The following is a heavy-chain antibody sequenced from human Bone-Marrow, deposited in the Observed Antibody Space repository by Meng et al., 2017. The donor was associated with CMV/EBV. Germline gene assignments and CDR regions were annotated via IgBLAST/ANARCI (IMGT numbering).Heavy chain of an antibody. D-gene: IGHD3/OR15-3a*01. CDR3: EANDFWIGYYYYYDMDV. V-gene: IGHV3-48*04. Sequence: GESLKISCAASGFTFSSYSMNWVRQAPGKGLEWVSYISSSSSTIYYADSVKGRFTISRDNAKKSLYLQMDSLRAEDTAIYYCEANDFWIGYYYYYDMDVWGQGTTVTVSS. CDR1: GFTFSSYS. CDR2: ISSSSSTI. J-gene: IGHJ6*02.